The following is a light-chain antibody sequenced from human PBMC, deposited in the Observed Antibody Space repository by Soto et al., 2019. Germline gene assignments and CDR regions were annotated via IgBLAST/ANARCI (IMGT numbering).Light chain of an antibody. CDR3: SSYTSRSTLV. CDR1: SSDVGGYNY. V-gene: IGLV2-14*01. Sequence: QSALTQPASVSGCPGQSITISCTGTSSDVGGYNYVSWYQQHPGKAPKLMIYEVTNRPSGVSNRFSGSKSGNTASLTISGLQAEDEADYYCSSYTSRSTLVFGTGTKVTVL. CDR2: EVT. J-gene: IGLJ1*01.